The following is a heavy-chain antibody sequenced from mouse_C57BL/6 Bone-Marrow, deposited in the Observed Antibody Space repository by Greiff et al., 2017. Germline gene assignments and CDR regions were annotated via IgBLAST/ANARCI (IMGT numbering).Heavy chain of an antibody. CDR3: ARFEVTTCDSDY. D-gene: IGHD2-2*01. CDR1: GYAFSSYW. J-gene: IGHJ2*01. V-gene: IGHV1-80*01. CDR2: IYPGDGDT. Sequence: QVQLKESGAELVKPGASVKISCKASGYAFSSYWMNWVKQRPGKGLEWIGQIYPGDGDTNYNGKFKGKATLTADKSSSTAYMQLSSLTSEDSAVYFCARFEVTTCDSDYWGQSTTLTVSS.